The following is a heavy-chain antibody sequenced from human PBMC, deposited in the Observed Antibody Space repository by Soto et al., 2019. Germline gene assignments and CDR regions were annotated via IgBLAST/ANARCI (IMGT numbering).Heavy chain of an antibody. CDR2: IWYDGSNK. V-gene: IGHV3-33*01. CDR3: ARELRYCSGGSCYVWFDP. CDR1: GFTFSSYG. Sequence: GGSLRLSCAASGFTFSSYGMHWVRQAPGKGLEWVAVIWYDGSNKYYADSVKGRFTISRDNSKNTLYLQMNSLRAEDTAVYYCARELRYCSGGSCYVWFDPWGQGTLVTVSS. J-gene: IGHJ5*02. D-gene: IGHD2-15*01.